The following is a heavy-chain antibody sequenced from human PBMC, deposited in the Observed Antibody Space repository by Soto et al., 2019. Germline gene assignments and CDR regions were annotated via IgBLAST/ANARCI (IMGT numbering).Heavy chain of an antibody. CDR2: ISSSSSPI. CDR1: RFTFSSYD. J-gene: IGHJ6*02. D-gene: IGHD2-2*02. V-gene: IGHV3-48*02. Sequence: LRVSCAASRFTFSSYDMNWVRQAPGKGLEWVSYISSSSSPIYYADSVKGRFTISRDNAKNSLYLQMNSLRDEDTAVYYCARYGGYCTSTNCYNYGMDVWGQGTTVTVSS. CDR3: ARYGGYCTSTNCYNYGMDV.